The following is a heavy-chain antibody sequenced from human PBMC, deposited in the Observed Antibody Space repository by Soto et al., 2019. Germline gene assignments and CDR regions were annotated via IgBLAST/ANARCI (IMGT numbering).Heavy chain of an antibody. CDR3: AREYELLADYYYGMGV. Sequence: PGGSLRLSCAASGFTFSSYWMSWVRQAPGKGLEWVANIKQDGSEKYYVDSVKGRFTISRDNAKNSLYLQMNSLRAEDTAVYYCAREYELLADYYYGMGVWGQGTTVTVSS. V-gene: IGHV3-7*03. D-gene: IGHD3-10*01. J-gene: IGHJ6*02. CDR1: GFTFSSYW. CDR2: IKQDGSEK.